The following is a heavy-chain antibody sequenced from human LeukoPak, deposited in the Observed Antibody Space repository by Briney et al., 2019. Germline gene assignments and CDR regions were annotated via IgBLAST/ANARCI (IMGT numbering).Heavy chain of an antibody. J-gene: IGHJ4*02. Sequence: SETLSLTCTVSGGSMSNYYWSWIRQPPGKGLDWIGYIYYRGSTNYNPSLKSRVTISVDTSKNQFSLKLSSVTAADTAVYYCASHYYGSGKADYWGQGTLVTVSS. CDR1: GGSMSNYY. CDR3: ASHYYGSGKADY. V-gene: IGHV4-59*08. CDR2: IYYRGST. D-gene: IGHD3-10*01.